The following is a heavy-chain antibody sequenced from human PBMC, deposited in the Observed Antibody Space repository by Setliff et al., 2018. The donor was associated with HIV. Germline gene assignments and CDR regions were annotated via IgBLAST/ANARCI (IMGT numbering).Heavy chain of an antibody. V-gene: IGHV1-18*01. J-gene: IGHJ4*02. D-gene: IGHD3-10*01. CDR3: ARWAWTLVRGVDY. CDR2: IRTYNGNT. CDR1: GFLFNSYG. Sequence: GASVKVSCKASGFLFNSYGVSWVRQAPGQGLEWMGWIRTYNGNTYYAQKFQGRVTMTADTSASTAYMELRSLTSDDTAVYYCARWAWTLVRGVDYWGQGTLVTVSS.